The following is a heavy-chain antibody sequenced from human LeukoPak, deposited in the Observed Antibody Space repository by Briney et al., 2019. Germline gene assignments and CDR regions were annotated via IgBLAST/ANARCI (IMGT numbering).Heavy chain of an antibody. D-gene: IGHD5-24*01. CDR2: ISGSGGST. V-gene: IGHV3-23*01. CDR1: GFTFSSYS. CDR3: AKDRMATIPYYVDY. Sequence: GGSLRLSCAASGFTFSSYSMNWVRQAPGKGVEWVSAISGSGGSTYYTGSVKGRFTISRDNSKNTLYLQMNSLRAEDTAVYYCAKDRMATIPYYVDYWGQGTLVTVSS. J-gene: IGHJ4*02.